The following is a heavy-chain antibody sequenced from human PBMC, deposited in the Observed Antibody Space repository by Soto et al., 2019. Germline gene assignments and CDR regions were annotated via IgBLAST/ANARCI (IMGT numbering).Heavy chain of an antibody. CDR2: IYYNGIT. CDR3: ARRHGVDIDAYY. J-gene: IGHJ4*02. V-gene: IGHV4-39*01. Sequence: PSETLSLTCTVSGGSISSSSSYWGWIRQPPGKGLEWIGSIYYNGITYYNPSLKSRVTISVDTSKNQFSLKLSSVTAAYTAVYFCARRHGVDIDAYYWGQGILVTVSS. D-gene: IGHD3-10*01. CDR1: GGSISSSSSY.